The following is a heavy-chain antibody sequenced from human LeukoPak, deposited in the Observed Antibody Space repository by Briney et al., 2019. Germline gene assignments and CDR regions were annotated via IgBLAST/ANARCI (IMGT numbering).Heavy chain of an antibody. Sequence: SETLSLTCTVSGGSISSSSYYWGWIRQPPGKGLEWIGSIYYSGSTFYNPSLKSRVTISVDTSKNPFFLKLSSVTAADTAVYYCARHDYYGSGSYSYFQNWGQGTLVTVSS. CDR2: IYYSGST. CDR1: GGSISSSSYY. D-gene: IGHD3-10*01. V-gene: IGHV4-39*01. CDR3: ARHDYYGSGSYSYFQN. J-gene: IGHJ1*01.